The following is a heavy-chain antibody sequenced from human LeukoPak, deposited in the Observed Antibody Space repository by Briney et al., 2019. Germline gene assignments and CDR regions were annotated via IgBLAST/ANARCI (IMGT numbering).Heavy chain of an antibody. D-gene: IGHD2-2*01. J-gene: IGHJ5*02. CDR1: GFTFSDYW. V-gene: IGHV3-7*01. CDR3: ARDGQQLLYNWFDP. CDR2: IKQDGGET. Sequence: GGSLRLSCAASGFTFSDYWMNWVRQAPGKGLEWVANIKQDGGETYYVDSVKGRFTISRDNTKKSLYLQMNSLRAEDTAVYYCARDGQQLLYNWFDPWGQGTLVTVSS.